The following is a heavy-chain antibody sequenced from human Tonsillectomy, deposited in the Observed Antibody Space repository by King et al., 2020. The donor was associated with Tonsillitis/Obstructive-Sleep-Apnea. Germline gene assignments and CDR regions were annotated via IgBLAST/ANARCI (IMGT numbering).Heavy chain of an antibody. V-gene: IGHV4-34*01. Sequence: VQLQQWGAGLLKPSETLSLTCAVYGGSFSGYYWTWIRQSPRKGLEWIGEINPGGSTNHNPSLTGRVTVSVDTSKNQFSLKLNSVTAADTAVYYCARGTTETAFDIWGQGKMVTVSS. D-gene: IGHD4-17*01. J-gene: IGHJ3*02. CDR3: ARGTTETAFDI. CDR2: INPGGST. CDR1: GGSFSGYY.